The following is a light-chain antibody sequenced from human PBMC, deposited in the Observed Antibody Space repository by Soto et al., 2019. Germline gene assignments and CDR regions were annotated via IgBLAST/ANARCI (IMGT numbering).Light chain of an antibody. CDR2: EVS. CDR1: SSDVGSYNL. V-gene: IGLV2-23*02. CDR3: CSYAGSSYV. Sequence: CVLTQPASVSGSPGRSITITCTGTSSDVGSYNLVSWYQQHPGKAPKLMIYEVSKRPSGVSNRFSGSKSGNTASLTISGLQAEDEADYYCCSYAGSSYVFGTGTKVTVL. J-gene: IGLJ1*01.